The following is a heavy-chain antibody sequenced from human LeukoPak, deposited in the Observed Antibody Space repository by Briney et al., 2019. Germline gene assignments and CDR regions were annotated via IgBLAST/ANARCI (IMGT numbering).Heavy chain of an antibody. CDR2: IKHDGSED. Sequence: GGSLRLSCAASGFTFSNYWMTWVRQAPGKGLEWVANIKHDGSEDYYLDSVKGRFTISRDNAKSSMWLQMNSLRAEDTAVYYCVKSPWVVTKLFDYWGQGTLVTVSS. V-gene: IGHV3-7*03. J-gene: IGHJ4*02. D-gene: IGHD2-21*02. CDR3: VKSPWVVTKLFDY. CDR1: GFTFSNYW.